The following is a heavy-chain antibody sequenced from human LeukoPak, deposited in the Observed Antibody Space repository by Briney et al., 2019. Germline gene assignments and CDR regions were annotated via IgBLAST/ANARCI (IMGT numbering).Heavy chain of an antibody. D-gene: IGHD4-17*01. J-gene: IGHJ4*02. CDR1: GYTFTSYY. CDR2: INPSGGST. CDR3: ARDYGDYVYDY. Sequence: ASVKVSCKASGYTFTSYYMHWLRQAPGQGPEWMGVINPSGGSTSYAQKFQGRVTMTRDTSTSAVYMELSSLRSEDTAVYYCARDYGDYVYDYWGQGTLVTVSS. V-gene: IGHV1-46*01.